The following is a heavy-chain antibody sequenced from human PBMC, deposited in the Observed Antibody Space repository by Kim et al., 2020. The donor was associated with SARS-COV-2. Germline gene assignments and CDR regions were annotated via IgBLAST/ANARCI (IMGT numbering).Heavy chain of an antibody. CDR3: ARGDSSSWIALVWFDP. J-gene: IGHJ5*02. CDR2: MNPNSGNT. V-gene: IGHV1-8*01. Sequence: ASVKVSCKASGYTFTSYDINWVRQATGQGLEWMGWMNPNSGNTGYAQKFQGRVTMTRNTSISTAYMELSSLRSEDTAVYYCARGDSSSWIALVWFDPWGQGTLVTVSS. D-gene: IGHD6-13*01. CDR1: GYTFTSYD.